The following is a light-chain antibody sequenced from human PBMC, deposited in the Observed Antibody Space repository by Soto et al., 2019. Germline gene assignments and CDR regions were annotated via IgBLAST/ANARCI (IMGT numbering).Light chain of an antibody. CDR3: QKYTNVPT. J-gene: IGKJ4*01. CDR2: AAS. Sequence: DIQMTQSPSSLSASVGDRVTITCRASQGISNYLAWYQQIPGKVPKLLISAASTLQSVVPSRFSGSGSGTDLTLTISSLQPEDVATYYCQKYTNVPTFGGGAKVEIK. CDR1: QGISNY. V-gene: IGKV1-27*01.